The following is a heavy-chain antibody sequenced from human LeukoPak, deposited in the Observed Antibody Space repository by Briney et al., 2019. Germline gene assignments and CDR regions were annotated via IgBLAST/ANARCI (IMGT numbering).Heavy chain of an antibody. D-gene: IGHD6-19*01. Sequence: PGGSQRLSCAASGFTLSSYWMHWVRQAPGKGLVWVSRINSDGSSTSYADSVKSRFTISRDNAKNTLYLQMNSLRAEDTAVYYCARGAQQWPSNYLYYFDYWGQGTLVTVSS. CDR3: ARGAQQWPSNYLYYFDY. CDR2: INSDGSST. V-gene: IGHV3-74*01. J-gene: IGHJ4*02. CDR1: GFTLSSYW.